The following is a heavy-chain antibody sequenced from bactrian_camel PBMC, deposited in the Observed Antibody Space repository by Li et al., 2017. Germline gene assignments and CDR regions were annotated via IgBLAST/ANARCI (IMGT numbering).Heavy chain of an antibody. CDR1: GITFSRHD. Sequence: DVQLVESGGGLVQPGESLRLSCVASGITFSRHDMSWVRQAPGKEVEWVAGITSLPSLFRAASYADSVKGRFTISQDNAKNTVYLQMNSLKPEDTAMYFCARGLFSWRDHCSAEERQYNTWGQGTQVTVS. J-gene: IGHJ4*01. CDR2: ITSLPSLFRAA. D-gene: IGHD3*01. V-gene: IGHV3S40*01. CDR3: ARGLFSWRDHCSAEERQYNT.